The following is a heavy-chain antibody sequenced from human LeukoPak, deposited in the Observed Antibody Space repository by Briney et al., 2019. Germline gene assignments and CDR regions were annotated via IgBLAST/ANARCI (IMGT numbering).Heavy chain of an antibody. CDR1: GGTFSSYA. V-gene: IGHV1-2*02. CDR3: ARRYWLGP. D-gene: IGHD2-15*01. CDR2: INPNSGGT. J-gene: IGHJ5*02. Sequence: ASVKVSCKASGGTFSSYAISWVRQAPGQGLEWMGWINPNSGGTNYAQKSQGRVTMTRDTSISTAYMELSRLRSDDTAVYYCARRYWLGPWGQGTLVTVSS.